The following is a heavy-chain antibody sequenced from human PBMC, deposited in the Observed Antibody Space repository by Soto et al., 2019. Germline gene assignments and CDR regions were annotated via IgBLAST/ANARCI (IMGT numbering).Heavy chain of an antibody. J-gene: IGHJ6*02. D-gene: IGHD2-8*01. Sequence: GGSLRLSCAASGFTFSSYGVHWVRQAPGKGLEWVAVISYDGSNKYYADSVKGQFTISRDNSKNTLYLQMNSLRAEDTAVYYCAKDLEWSRLPLYGMDVWGQGTTVTVSS. CDR3: AKDLEWSRLPLYGMDV. V-gene: IGHV3-30*18. CDR2: ISYDGSNK. CDR1: GFTFSSYG.